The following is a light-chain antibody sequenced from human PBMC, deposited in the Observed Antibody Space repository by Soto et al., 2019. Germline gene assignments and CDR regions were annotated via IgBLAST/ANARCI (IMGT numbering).Light chain of an antibody. CDR1: QSISSY. CDR3: QQSYRTPFT. J-gene: IGKJ3*01. Sequence: DIQMTQSPSSLSASVGDRVTITCRASQSISSYLNWYQQKPGKDPKLLIYAASSLQSWFRSSFSGSGSGTDFTLTISSLQPEDFATYYCQQSYRTPFTFGPGTKVDIK. CDR2: AAS. V-gene: IGKV1-39*01.